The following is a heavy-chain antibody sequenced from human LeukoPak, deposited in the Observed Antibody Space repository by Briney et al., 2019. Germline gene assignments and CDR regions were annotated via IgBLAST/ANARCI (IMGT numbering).Heavy chain of an antibody. Sequence: APVKVSCKASGGTFSSYAISWVRQAPGQGLEWMGRIIPILGIANYAQKFQGRVTITADKSTSTAYMELSSLRSEDTAVYYCARDGGYYYDSSGYYLDYWGQGTLVTVFS. CDR2: IIPILGIA. CDR3: ARDGGYYYDSSGYYLDY. V-gene: IGHV1-69*04. D-gene: IGHD3-22*01. J-gene: IGHJ4*02. CDR1: GGTFSSYA.